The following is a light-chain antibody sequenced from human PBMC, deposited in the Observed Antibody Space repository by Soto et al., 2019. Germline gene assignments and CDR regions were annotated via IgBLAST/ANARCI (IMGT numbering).Light chain of an antibody. V-gene: IGKV1-9*01. J-gene: IGKJ2*01. CDR3: QQLNSYLRT. CDR1: QGISSY. Sequence: DIQLTQSPSFLSASVGDRVTITCRASQGISSYLAWYQQKPGKAPKLLIYAASTLQSGVPSRFSGSGSGTEFPLTINSLQPEDFETYYCQQLNSYLRTFGQGTKLEIK. CDR2: AAS.